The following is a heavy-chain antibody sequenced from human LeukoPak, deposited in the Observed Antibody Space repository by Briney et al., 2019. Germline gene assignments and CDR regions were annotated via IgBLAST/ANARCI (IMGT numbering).Heavy chain of an antibody. CDR3: ATASRGYVDY. V-gene: IGHV3-15*07. CDR2: MKSKADGGTT. Sequence: GGSLRLSCAASGFTFSNAWMNWVRQAPGMGLKWVGRMKSKADGGTTDYAAPVKGRFSISRDDSKNVLYVQMNSLKTEDTAVYYCATASRGYVDYWGQGTLVTVSS. J-gene: IGHJ4*02. D-gene: IGHD3-22*01. CDR1: GFTFSNAW.